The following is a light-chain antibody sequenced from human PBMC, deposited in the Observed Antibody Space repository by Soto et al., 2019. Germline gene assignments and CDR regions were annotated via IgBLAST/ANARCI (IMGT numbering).Light chain of an antibody. CDR3: LQYDDLPFT. CDR1: QSISSW. J-gene: IGKJ3*01. CDR2: DXX. Sequence: DLPMTQSPSTLSSSVGGSVTITRRGSQSISSWLASYQQKPGXPPXRLMYDXXSLESGVASRFSGSGSGTDFSFPISSLQPEDIATYYGLQYDDLPFTFGPGTKVDIK. V-gene: IGKV1-5*01.